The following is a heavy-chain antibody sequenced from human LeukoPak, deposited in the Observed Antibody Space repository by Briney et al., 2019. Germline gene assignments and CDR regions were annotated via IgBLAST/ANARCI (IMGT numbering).Heavy chain of an antibody. D-gene: IGHD3-3*01. CDR3: AKSFLSWEILRFLEGGAFDI. CDR2: IGGSDAGT. Sequence: PGGSLRLSCAASVFTFSSYAMSWVRQIPGKGLEWVSAIGGSDAGTYYADSVKGRFTISRDNSKNTLYLQMNSLRAEDTAVYYCAKSFLSWEILRFLEGGAFDIWGQGTMVTVSS. J-gene: IGHJ3*02. CDR1: VFTFSSYA. V-gene: IGHV3-23*01.